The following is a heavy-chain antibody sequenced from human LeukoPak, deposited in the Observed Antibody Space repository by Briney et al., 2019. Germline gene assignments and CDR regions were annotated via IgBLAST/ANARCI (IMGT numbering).Heavy chain of an antibody. Sequence: NPSETLSLTCTVSGGSISSGGYYWSWIRQHPGDGLEWIGYIYYSGSTYCNPSLKSRVTISIDTSKNHFSLKLSSVTAADTAVYYCARAGGFFSPFGYWGQGTLVTVSS. CDR2: IYYSGST. V-gene: IGHV4-31*02. J-gene: IGHJ4*02. D-gene: IGHD3-16*01. CDR3: ARAGGFFSPFGY. CDR1: GGSISSGGYY.